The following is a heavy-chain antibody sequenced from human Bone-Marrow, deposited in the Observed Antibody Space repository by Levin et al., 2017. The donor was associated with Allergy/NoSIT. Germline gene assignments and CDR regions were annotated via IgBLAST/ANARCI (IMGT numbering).Heavy chain of an antibody. V-gene: IGHV3-23*01. D-gene: IGHD3-16*02. J-gene: IGHJ4*02. CDR3: AKMAYDYVWGSYLDY. CDR2: ISGSGGST. Sequence: GGSLRLSCAASGFTFSSYAMSWVRQAPGKGLEWVSGISGSGGSTYYADSVKGRFTISRDNSKNTLYLQMNSLRAEDTAVYYCAKMAYDYVWGSYLDYWGQGTLVTVSS. CDR1: GFTFSSYA.